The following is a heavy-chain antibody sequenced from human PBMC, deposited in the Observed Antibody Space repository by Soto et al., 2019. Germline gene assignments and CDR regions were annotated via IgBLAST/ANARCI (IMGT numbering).Heavy chain of an antibody. CDR3: ARDSGITGTTFAFDI. CDR2: ISSSGSTI. CDR1: GFTFSSYE. Sequence: SLRLSCAASGFTFSSYEMNWVRQAPGKGPEWVSYISSSGSTIYYADSVKGRFTISRDNAKNSLYLQMNSLRAEDTAVYYCARDSGITGTTFAFDIWGQGTMVTVSS. D-gene: IGHD1-7*01. J-gene: IGHJ3*02. V-gene: IGHV3-48*03.